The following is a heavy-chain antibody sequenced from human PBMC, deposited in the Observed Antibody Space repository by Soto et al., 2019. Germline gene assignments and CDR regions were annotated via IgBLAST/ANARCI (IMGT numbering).Heavy chain of an antibody. CDR2: ISGSGGST. V-gene: IGHV3-23*01. CDR1: GFTFSSYA. Sequence: EVQLLESGGGLVQPGGSLRLSCVASGFTFSSYAVSWVRQAPGKGLEWVSAISGSGGSTYYAGSVKGRFTISRDNSKNTVFLQGNSLRAEDTAIYYCAKTGHIVVVPADKNWLDSWGQGTLVTVSS. CDR3: AKTGHIVVVPADKNWLDS. D-gene: IGHD2-2*01. J-gene: IGHJ5*01.